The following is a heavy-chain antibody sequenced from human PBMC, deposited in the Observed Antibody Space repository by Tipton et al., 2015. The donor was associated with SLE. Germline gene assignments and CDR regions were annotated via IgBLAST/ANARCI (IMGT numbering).Heavy chain of an antibody. J-gene: IGHJ4*02. V-gene: IGHV1-18*01. Sequence: QSGPEVKKPGASVKVSCKASGYTFTSYGISWVRQAPGQGLEWMGWISAYNGNTNYAQKLQGRVTMTTDTSTSTVYMELSSLTSEDTAVYFCAREESGGYWDYWGQGILVTVSS. CDR1: GYTFTSYG. D-gene: IGHD2-15*01. CDR3: AREESGGYWDY. CDR2: ISAYNGNT.